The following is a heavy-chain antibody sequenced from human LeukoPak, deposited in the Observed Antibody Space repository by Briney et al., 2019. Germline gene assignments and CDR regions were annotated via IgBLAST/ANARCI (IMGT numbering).Heavy chain of an antibody. Sequence: GGSLRLSCAASGFTFSSYAMSWVRQGPGKGLGWVSSISGSGGGRYYADSVKGRFTISRDNSKNTVFLQMNSLRAEDTAVYYCAKRYYDILTGSPRAFDIWGQGTMVTVSS. D-gene: IGHD3-9*01. CDR3: AKRYYDILTGSPRAFDI. V-gene: IGHV3-23*01. CDR2: ISGSGGGR. J-gene: IGHJ3*02. CDR1: GFTFSSYA.